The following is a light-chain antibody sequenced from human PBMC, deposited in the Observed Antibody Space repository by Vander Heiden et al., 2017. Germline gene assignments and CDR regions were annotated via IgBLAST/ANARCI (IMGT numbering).Light chain of an antibody. CDR1: QTIHKW. J-gene: IGKJ1*01. V-gene: IGKV1-5*01. Sequence: DIQMTQSPSTLSTSVEDRVTISCRASQTIHKWSAWYQQKPGKAPELLIYDASTLQSGVPSRFSGAGSGTEFTLTISSLQPDDFATYYCQQYYTFPWTFGRGTKVDI. CDR2: DAS. CDR3: QQYYTFPWT.